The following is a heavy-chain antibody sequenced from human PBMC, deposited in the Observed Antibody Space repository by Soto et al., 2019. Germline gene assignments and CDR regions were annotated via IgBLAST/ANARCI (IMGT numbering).Heavy chain of an antibody. Sequence: GVSLILCCASSVFTFISYFIHWFLQAPVNGLEWVAFISYYGSNKYYAASVKGRFTISRENSKNTLYLQMNSLRAEDTAVYYCAKDPSQFGSGRYTYYFGYWGQGTLVTVSS. CDR3: AKDPSQFGSGRYTYYFGY. V-gene: IGHV3-30*18. CDR1: VFTFISYF. D-gene: IGHD1-26*01. J-gene: IGHJ4*02. CDR2: ISYYGSNK.